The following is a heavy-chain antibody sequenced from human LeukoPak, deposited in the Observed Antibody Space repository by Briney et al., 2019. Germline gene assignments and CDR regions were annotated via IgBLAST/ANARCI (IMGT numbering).Heavy chain of an antibody. Sequence: SETLSLTCAVYGGSFSGYYWSWIRQPPGKGLEWMGEINHSGSTNYNPSLKRRVTISVDTSKNQFSLKLGSVTAADTAVYYCARGQNGSGSYYNPGPPDYWGQGTRVTVSS. CDR3: ARGQNGSGSYYNPGPPDY. CDR2: INHSGST. CDR1: GGSFSGYY. D-gene: IGHD3-10*01. J-gene: IGHJ4*02. V-gene: IGHV4-34*01.